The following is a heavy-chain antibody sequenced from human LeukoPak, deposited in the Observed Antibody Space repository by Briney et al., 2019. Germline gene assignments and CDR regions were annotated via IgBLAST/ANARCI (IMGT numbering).Heavy chain of an antibody. CDR1: GGSISSYY. CDR2: IYYSGRT. V-gene: IGHV4-59*01. J-gene: IGHJ4*02. Sequence: SETLSLTCTVSGGSISSYYWSWIRQPPGKGLEWIGYIYYSGRTNYNPSLKRRVTISVDTSKNQFSLKLRSVTAADTAVYYCARENRMVRGVIGYWGQGTLVTVSS. D-gene: IGHD3-10*01. CDR3: ARENRMVRGVIGY.